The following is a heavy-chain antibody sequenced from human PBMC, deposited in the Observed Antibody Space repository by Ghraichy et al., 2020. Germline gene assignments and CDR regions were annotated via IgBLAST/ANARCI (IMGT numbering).Heavy chain of an antibody. J-gene: IGHJ4*02. CDR1: GGSISSGGYY. V-gene: IGHV4-31*03. Sequence: SETLSLTCTVSGGSISSGGYYWSWIRQHPGKGLEWIGYIYYSGSTYYNPSLKSRVTISVDTSKNQFSLKLSSVTAADTAVYYCARELFSSSGYLGEDYWGQGTLVTVAS. CDR2: IYYSGST. CDR3: ARELFSSSGYLGEDY. D-gene: IGHD3-22*01.